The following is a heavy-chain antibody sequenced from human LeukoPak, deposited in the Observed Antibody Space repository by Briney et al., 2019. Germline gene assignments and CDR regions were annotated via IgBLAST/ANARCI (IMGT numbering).Heavy chain of an antibody. CDR3: ASVRAAVNYSCYY. D-gene: IGHD4-11*01. J-gene: IGHJ4*02. V-gene: IGHV3-74*03. CDR2: LSPDGNTA. Sequence: GGSLRLSCAASGFTFTNYWMHWVPPAPGQGLVWVSRLSPDGNTATYEDLVKGRLTISGANDTNPMNLQMNSPRAEDTAVYYCASVRAAVNYSCYYWGQGALGTVSS. CDR1: GFTFTNYW.